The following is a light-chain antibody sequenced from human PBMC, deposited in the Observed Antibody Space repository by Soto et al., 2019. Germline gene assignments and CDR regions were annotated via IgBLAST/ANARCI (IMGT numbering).Light chain of an antibody. CDR3: QQRGNWFT. J-gene: IGKJ4*01. V-gene: IGKV3-11*01. CDR1: QSVSSF. CDR2: DAS. Sequence: EIVLTQSPATLSLSPGERATLSCRASQSVSSFLAWYQQKPGQAPRLLIYDASNRATGIPARFSGSGSGTDFTLTISSLEPEDFAVYFCQQRGNWFTFGGGTKVEIK.